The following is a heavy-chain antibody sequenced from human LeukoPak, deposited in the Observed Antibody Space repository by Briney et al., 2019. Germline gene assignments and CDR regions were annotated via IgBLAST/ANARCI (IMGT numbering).Heavy chain of an antibody. D-gene: IGHD2-15*01. CDR1: GGSISSYY. Sequence: PSETLSLTCTVSGGSISSYYWSWIRQPPGKGLEWIGYIYYSGSTNYNPSLKSRVTISVDTSKNQFSLKLSSVTAADTAGYYCXXXXXXXXXXXRRSGAAGNWFDPWGQGTLVTVSS. CDR3: XXXXXXXXXXXRRSGAAGNWFDP. CDR2: IYYSGST. J-gene: IGHJ5*02. V-gene: IGHV4-59*01.